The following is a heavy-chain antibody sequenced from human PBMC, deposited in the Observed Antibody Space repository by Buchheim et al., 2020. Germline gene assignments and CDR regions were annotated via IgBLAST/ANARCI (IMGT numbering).Heavy chain of an antibody. CDR3: ARTNSYYDFWSGDYGDYPYFDY. Sequence: QVQLQESGPGLVKPSETLSLTCTVSGGSISSYYWSWIRQPPGKGLEWIGYIYYSGSTNYNPSLKSRVTISVDTSKNQFSLKLSSVTAADTAVYYCARTNSYYDFWSGDYGDYPYFDYWGQGTL. D-gene: IGHD3-3*01. V-gene: IGHV4-59*01. CDR1: GGSISSYY. CDR2: IYYSGST. J-gene: IGHJ4*02.